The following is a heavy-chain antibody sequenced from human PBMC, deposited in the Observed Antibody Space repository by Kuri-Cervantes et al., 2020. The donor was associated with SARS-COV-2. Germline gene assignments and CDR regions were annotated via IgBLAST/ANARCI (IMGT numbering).Heavy chain of an antibody. CDR3: ARALQSYYQYGLDV. V-gene: IGHV4-39*07. Sequence: SETLSLTCTVSGGSISSSSYYWGWIRQPPGKGLEWIGSIYYSGSTYYNPSLRSRLTISLDTSKRRLSLRLTSVTAADTAVYFCARALQSYYQYGLDVWGHGTAVTVSS. CDR2: IYYSGST. J-gene: IGHJ6*02. CDR1: GGSISSSSYY.